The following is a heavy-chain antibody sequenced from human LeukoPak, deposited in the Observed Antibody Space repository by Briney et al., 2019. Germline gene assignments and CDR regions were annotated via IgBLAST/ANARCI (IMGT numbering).Heavy chain of an antibody. CDR3: ARAPPRYSSSWYLVRGIFDY. D-gene: IGHD6-13*01. V-gene: IGHV4-34*01. J-gene: IGHJ4*02. Sequence: SETLSLTCAVYGGSFSGYYWCWIRQPPGKGLEWIGEINHSGSTNYNPSLKSRVTISVDTSKNQFSLKLSSVTAADTAVYYCARAPPRYSSSWYLVRGIFDYWGQGTLVTVSS. CDR2: INHSGST. CDR1: GGSFSGYY.